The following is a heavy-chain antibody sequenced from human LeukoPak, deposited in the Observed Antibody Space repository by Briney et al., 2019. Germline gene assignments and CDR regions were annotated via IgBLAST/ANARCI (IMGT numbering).Heavy chain of an antibody. J-gene: IGHJ4*02. CDR2: INSDGSST. V-gene: IGHV3-74*03. CDR3: AALDHGHDY. Sequence: GSLRLSCVASGFTFSSYWMHWVRQAPGKGLVWVSRINSDGSSTKCADSVKGRFTISRDNAKNTLYLQMNSLRAGDTAVYYCAALDHGHDYWGQGTLVTVSS. CDR1: GFTFSSYW.